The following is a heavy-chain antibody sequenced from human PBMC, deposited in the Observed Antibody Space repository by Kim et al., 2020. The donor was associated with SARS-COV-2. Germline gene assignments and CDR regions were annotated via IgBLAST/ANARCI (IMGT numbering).Heavy chain of an antibody. D-gene: IGHD4-17*01. J-gene: IGHJ3*02. Sequence: SETLSLTCAVYGGSFSGYYWSWIRQPPGKGLEWIGEINHSGSTNYNPSLKSRVTISVDTSKNQFSLKLSSVTAADTAVYYCARAPYGRAFDIWGQGTMVTVSS. CDR3: ARAPYGRAFDI. CDR1: GGSFSGYY. V-gene: IGHV4-34*01. CDR2: INHSGST.